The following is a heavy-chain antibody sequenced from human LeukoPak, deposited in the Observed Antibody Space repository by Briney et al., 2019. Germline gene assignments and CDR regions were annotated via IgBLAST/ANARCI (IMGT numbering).Heavy chain of an antibody. Sequence: GGSLRLSCAASGFTFSSYSMNWVRQAPGKGLEWVSSISSSSSYIYYADSVKGRYTISRDNAKNSLYLQMNSLRAEDTAVYYCARGRKVRRIVGADHEGFDPWGQGTLVTVSS. D-gene: IGHD1-26*01. CDR3: ARGRKVRRIVGADHEGFDP. CDR1: GFTFSSYS. J-gene: IGHJ5*02. CDR2: ISSSSSYI. V-gene: IGHV3-21*01.